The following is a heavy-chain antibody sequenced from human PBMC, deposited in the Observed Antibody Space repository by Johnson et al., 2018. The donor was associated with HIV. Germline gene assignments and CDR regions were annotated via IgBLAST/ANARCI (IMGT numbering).Heavy chain of an antibody. CDR3: ANYAGLGAFDI. CDR2: ISYDGSNK. J-gene: IGHJ3*02. Sequence: QVQLVESGGGVVQPGRSLRLSCAASGFTFSSYAMPWVRQAPGKGLEWVAVISYDGSNKYYADSVKGRFTISRDNSKNTLYLQMNSLRAEDTAVYYCANYAGLGAFDIWGQGTMVTVSS. V-gene: IGHV3-30-3*01. CDR1: GFTFSSYA. D-gene: IGHD1-7*01.